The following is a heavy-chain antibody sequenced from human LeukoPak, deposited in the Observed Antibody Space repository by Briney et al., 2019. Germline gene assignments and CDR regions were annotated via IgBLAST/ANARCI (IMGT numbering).Heavy chain of an antibody. Sequence: SETLSLTCTVSGGSISSYYWSWIRQPAGKGLEWIGRIYTSGSTNYNPSLKSRVTMSVDTSKNQFSLKLSSVTAADTAVYYCARDYVLLWFGESVYAFDIWGQGTMVTVSS. J-gene: IGHJ3*02. D-gene: IGHD3-10*01. CDR1: GGSISSYY. V-gene: IGHV4-4*07. CDR2: IYTSGST. CDR3: ARDYVLLWFGESVYAFDI.